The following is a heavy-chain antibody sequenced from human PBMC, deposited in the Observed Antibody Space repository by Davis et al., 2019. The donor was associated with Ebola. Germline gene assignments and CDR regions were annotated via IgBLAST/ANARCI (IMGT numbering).Heavy chain of an antibody. Sequence: ASVKVSCKASGYTFTSYDINWVRQATGQGLEWMGWMNPNSGNTGYAQKFQGRVTMTRNTSISSAYMELSSLRSEDTAVYYCARASLLYDFWSGQTDYWGQGTLVTVSS. CDR1: GYTFTSYD. D-gene: IGHD3-3*01. CDR3: ARASLLYDFWSGQTDY. CDR2: MNPNSGNT. V-gene: IGHV1-8*01. J-gene: IGHJ4*02.